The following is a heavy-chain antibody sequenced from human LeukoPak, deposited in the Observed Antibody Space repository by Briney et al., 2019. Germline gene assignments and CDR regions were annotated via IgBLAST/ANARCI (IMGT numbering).Heavy chain of an antibody. CDR2: ISSGINTM. D-gene: IGHD6-19*01. V-gene: IGHV3-48*02. Sequence: GGSLRLSCAGSGFTFSTYDMNWVRQAPGKGLEWVSYISSGINTMYYADSVKGRFTISRDNAKNSLYLQMNSLRDEDTAVYYCTRGKLGSGWYVDYWGQGTLVTVSS. J-gene: IGHJ4*02. CDR3: TRGKLGSGWYVDY. CDR1: GFTFSTYD.